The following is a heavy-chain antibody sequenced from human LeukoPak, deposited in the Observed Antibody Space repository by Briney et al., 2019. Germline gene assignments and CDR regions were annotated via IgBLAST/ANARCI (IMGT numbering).Heavy chain of an antibody. CDR3: ARGPYDFWSGYYGLRNYYYFDY. J-gene: IGHJ4*02. Sequence: PSETLSLTCTVSGGSISSYYWSWLRQPAGKGLEWIGRIYTSRSTNYNPSLKSRVTMSVDTSKNQFSLKLSSVTAADTAVYYCARGPYDFWSGYYGLRNYYYFDYWGQGTLVTVSS. CDR1: GGSISSYY. D-gene: IGHD3-3*01. V-gene: IGHV4-4*07. CDR2: IYTSRST.